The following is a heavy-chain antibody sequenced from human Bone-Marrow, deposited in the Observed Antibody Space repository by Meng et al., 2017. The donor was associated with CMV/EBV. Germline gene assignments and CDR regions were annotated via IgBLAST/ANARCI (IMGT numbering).Heavy chain of an antibody. J-gene: IGHJ4*02. Sequence: GGSLRLSCAASGFTFSDYYMSWIRQAPGKGLEWVSYIIRSGSSIYYGDSVKGRFTISRDNAKNLLYLQMNSLRAGDTAVYYCAREVVDPFYFDYWGQGTLVTFSS. V-gene: IGHV3-11*04. CDR1: GFTFSDYY. CDR2: IIRSGSSI. CDR3: AREVVDPFYFDY. D-gene: IGHD2-15*01.